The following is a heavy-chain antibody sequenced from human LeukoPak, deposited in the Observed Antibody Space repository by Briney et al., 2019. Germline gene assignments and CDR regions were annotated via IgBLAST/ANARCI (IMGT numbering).Heavy chain of an antibody. CDR3: ARDSRISY. V-gene: IGHV3-7*01. CDR1: GLTVSNND. Sequence: GGSLRLSCAASGLTVSNNDVSWVRQAPGKGLEWVANIKQDGSEKYYVDSVKGRFTISRDNAKNSLYLQMNSLRAEDTAVYYCARDSRISYWGQGTLVTVSS. CDR2: IKQDGSEK. J-gene: IGHJ4*02.